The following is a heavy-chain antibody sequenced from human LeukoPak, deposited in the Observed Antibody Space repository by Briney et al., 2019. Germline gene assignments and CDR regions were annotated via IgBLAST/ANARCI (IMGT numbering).Heavy chain of an antibody. Sequence: GASVKVSCTASGYTFTFYYIHWVRQAPGQGLEWMGWIFPNNGNTKYAQKFQGRFTMTRDTSISTAYMELTRLRSDDTAVYYCATGLGVLDPEANSWGQGTLVTVSS. CDR3: ATGLGVLDPEANS. CDR2: IFPNNGNT. CDR1: GYTFTFYY. V-gene: IGHV1-2*02. J-gene: IGHJ4*02. D-gene: IGHD3/OR15-3a*01.